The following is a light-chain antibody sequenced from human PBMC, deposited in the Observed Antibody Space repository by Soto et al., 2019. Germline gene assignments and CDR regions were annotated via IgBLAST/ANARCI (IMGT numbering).Light chain of an antibody. V-gene: IGLV2-14*01. CDR1: SSDVGGYNY. CDR3: SSDTSSLV. Sequence: QSALTQPASVSGSPGQSITISCTGTSSDVGGYNYVSWYQQHPGKAPKLMIYEVSNRLSGVSNRFSGSKSGNTASLTISGLQAEDEADYYCSSDTSSLVFGGGTKLTVL. CDR2: EVS. J-gene: IGLJ2*01.